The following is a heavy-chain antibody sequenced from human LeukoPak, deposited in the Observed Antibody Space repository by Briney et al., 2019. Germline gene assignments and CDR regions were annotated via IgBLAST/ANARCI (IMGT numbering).Heavy chain of an antibody. Sequence: SETLSLTCTVSGGSITSSSYYWGWIRQPPGKGLEWIGSIYYSGSPYYNPSLKSRVTISVDTSKNQFSLKLSSVTAADTAVYYCAREPYYYGSGSYGNLDYWGQGTLVTVSS. CDR3: AREPYYYGSGSYGNLDY. J-gene: IGHJ4*02. CDR2: IYYSGSP. CDR1: GGSITSSSYY. V-gene: IGHV4-39*07. D-gene: IGHD3-10*01.